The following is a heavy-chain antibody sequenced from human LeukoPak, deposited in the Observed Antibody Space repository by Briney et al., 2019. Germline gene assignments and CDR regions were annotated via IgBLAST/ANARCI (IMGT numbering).Heavy chain of an antibody. CDR1: GGSISSYY. V-gene: IGHV4-4*07. Sequence: SETLSLTGTVSGGSISSYYWSWIRQPAGKGLEWIGRIYTSGSTNYNPSLKSRVTMSVDTSKNQFSLKLSSVTAADTAVYYCARVVVPAATTQAATNWFDPWGQGTLVTVSS. CDR3: ARVVVPAATTQAATNWFDP. J-gene: IGHJ5*02. D-gene: IGHD2-2*01. CDR2: IYTSGST.